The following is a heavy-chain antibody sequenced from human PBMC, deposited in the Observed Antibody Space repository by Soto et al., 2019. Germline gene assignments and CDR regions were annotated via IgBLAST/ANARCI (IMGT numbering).Heavy chain of an antibody. CDR1: GGTFTSTA. CDR3: ASSAGLDHLLNYYGLNV. J-gene: IGHJ6*02. V-gene: IGHV1-69*01. D-gene: IGHD6-13*01. Sequence: QVLLVQSSAEVKKPGSSVKVFCKASGGTFTSTAFSWVRQAPGQGLEWMGGIIPVLGTPNYAQKFQARLTVTADASTTTVHMELSSLRYDDTAVYYCASSAGLDHLLNYYGLNVWGQGTTVTVSS. CDR2: IIPVLGTP.